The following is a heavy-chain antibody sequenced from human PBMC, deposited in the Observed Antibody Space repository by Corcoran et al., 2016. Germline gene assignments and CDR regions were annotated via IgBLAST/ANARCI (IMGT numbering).Heavy chain of an antibody. D-gene: IGHD3-16*01. CDR3: TRGFGGYGMDV. Sequence: EVQLVESGGDLVQPGGSLRLSCAASGFTFSDSAIHWVRQASGKGLGWVGRIRSRPNSYATAYAASLGGRFTISRDDSKNTAYLQMNSRKTEDTAVYYCTRGFGGYGMDVWGQGTTVTVSS. J-gene: IGHJ6*02. CDR2: IRSRPNSYAT. V-gene: IGHV3-73*02. CDR1: GFTFSDSA.